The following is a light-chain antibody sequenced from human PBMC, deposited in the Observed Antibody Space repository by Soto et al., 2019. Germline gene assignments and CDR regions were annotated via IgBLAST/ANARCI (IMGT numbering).Light chain of an antibody. J-gene: IGKJ2*01. CDR3: QQYNSYSPNT. CDR2: DAS. V-gene: IGKV1-5*01. CDR1: QSISSW. Sequence: DIQMTQSPSTLSASVGDRVTITCRASQSISSWLAWYQQKPGKAPKLLSYDASSLESGVPSRFSGSGSGTEFTLTISSLQPDDFATYYCQQYNSYSPNTFGQGTKLEIK.